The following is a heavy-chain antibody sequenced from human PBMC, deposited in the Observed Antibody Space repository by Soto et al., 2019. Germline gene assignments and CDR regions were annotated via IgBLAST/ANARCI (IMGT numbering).Heavy chain of an antibody. D-gene: IGHD3-22*01. CDR1: GFTFSSYG. CDR2: ISYDGSNK. CDR3: AKDGHYDSSGYYYLFDY. J-gene: IGHJ4*02. V-gene: IGHV3-30*18. Sequence: GGSLSLSCSASGFTFSSYGMHWVRQAPGKGLEWVAVISYDGSNKYYADSVKGRFTISRDNSKNTLYLQMNSLRAEDTAVYYCAKDGHYDSSGYYYLFDYWGQGTLVTV.